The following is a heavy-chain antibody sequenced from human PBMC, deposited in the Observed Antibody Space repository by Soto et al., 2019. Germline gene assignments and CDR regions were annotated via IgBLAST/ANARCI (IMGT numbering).Heavy chain of an antibody. CDR1: GFTFSSYS. D-gene: IGHD2-15*01. CDR3: ARDQGSVVAARPGLDGMDV. Sequence: EVQLVESGGGLVKPGGSPRLSCAASGFTFSSYSMNWVRQAPGKGLEWVSSISSSSSYIYYADSVKGRFTISRDNAKNSLYLQMNSLRAEDTAVYYCARDQGSVVAARPGLDGMDVWGQGTTVTVSS. J-gene: IGHJ6*02. V-gene: IGHV3-21*01. CDR2: ISSSSSYI.